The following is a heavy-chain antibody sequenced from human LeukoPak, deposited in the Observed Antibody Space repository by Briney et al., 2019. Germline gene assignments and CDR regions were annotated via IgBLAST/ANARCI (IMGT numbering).Heavy chain of an antibody. Sequence: GGSLRLSCAASGFTFNSYSMIWVRQAPGKGLEWVAFIRYDGSNKYYADSVKGRFTISRDNSKNTLYLQMNSLRAEDTAVYYCAKDGMGRDGYNSYYYYYYMDVWGKGTTVTISS. CDR1: GFTFNSYS. CDR2: IRYDGSNK. V-gene: IGHV3-30*02. D-gene: IGHD5-24*01. CDR3: AKDGMGRDGYNSYYYYYYMDV. J-gene: IGHJ6*03.